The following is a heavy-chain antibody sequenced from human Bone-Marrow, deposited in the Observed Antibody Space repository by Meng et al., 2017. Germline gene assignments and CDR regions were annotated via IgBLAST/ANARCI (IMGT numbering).Heavy chain of an antibody. CDR3: ARDPHAYGIKPYCGGDCIDY. Sequence: GGSLRLSCAASGFTFSSYSMNWVRQAPGKGLEWVSSISSSSSYIYYADSVKGRFTISRDNAKNSLYLQMNSLRAEDTAVYYCARDPHAYGIKPYCGGDCIDYWGQGTLVTVSS. D-gene: IGHD2-21*02. CDR1: GFTFSSYS. V-gene: IGHV3-21*01. J-gene: IGHJ4*02. CDR2: ISSSSSYI.